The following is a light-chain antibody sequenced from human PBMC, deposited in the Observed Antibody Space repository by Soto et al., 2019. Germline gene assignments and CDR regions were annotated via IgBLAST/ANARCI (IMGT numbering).Light chain of an antibody. J-gene: IGKJ1*01. CDR2: DAS. CDR1: QSVRTD. Sequence: EIVMTQSPATLSVSPGERATLSCRASQSVRTDLAWYQQKPGQAPRLLISDASTRATGVPARFSGSGSGTEFTLTISSLQSEDFAVYYCQQYDKWPPTFGQGTKVEIK. V-gene: IGKV3-15*01. CDR3: QQYDKWPPT.